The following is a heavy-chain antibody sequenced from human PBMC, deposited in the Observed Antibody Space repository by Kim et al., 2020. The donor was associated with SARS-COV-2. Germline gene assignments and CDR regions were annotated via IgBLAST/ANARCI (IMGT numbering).Heavy chain of an antibody. D-gene: IGHD4-17*01. CDR3: ARDSPYGDYPDY. CDR1: GFPFKTYT. J-gene: IGHJ4*02. CDR2: VSGGSTHI. V-gene: IGHV3-21*01. Sequence: GGSLRLSCAASGFPFKTYTMNWVRRTPRKGLEWVSSVSGGSTHIYYTDSLRDRFTISRDNAKNSVYLQMNRLSVEDTAVYYCARDSPYGDYPDYWGQGTLVIVYS.